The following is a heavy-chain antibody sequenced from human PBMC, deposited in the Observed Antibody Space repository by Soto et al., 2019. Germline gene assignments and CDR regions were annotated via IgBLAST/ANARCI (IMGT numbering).Heavy chain of an antibody. V-gene: IGHV3-23*01. D-gene: IGHD6-19*01. CDR2: ISGNGDHT. CDR1: GFTFSNYA. Sequence: EVQLLESGGGLVQPGGSLRLSCAASGFTFSNYAMSWVRQAPGKGLEWVSAISGNGDHTYYADSVKGRFTFSRDNSKNTLYLQMNSLRADDTAIYYCAKRIKNSSGWYADYWGQGTLVTVSS. J-gene: IGHJ4*02. CDR3: AKRIKNSSGWYADY.